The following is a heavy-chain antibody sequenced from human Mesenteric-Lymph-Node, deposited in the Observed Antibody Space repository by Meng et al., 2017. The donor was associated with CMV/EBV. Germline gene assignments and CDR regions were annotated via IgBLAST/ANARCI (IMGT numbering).Heavy chain of an antibody. CDR2: IYSGGSA. D-gene: IGHD3-10*01. J-gene: IGHJ6*02. V-gene: IGHV3-53*01. Sequence: GGSLRPSCAASGFTVSSNYMSWVRQAPGRRLEWVSVIYSGGSAYYADSVKGRFTITRDNSKNTLYRQMNSLRAEDTAVYYCARDLGAARDVWGQGTTVTVSS. CDR1: GFTVSSNY. CDR3: ARDLGAARDV.